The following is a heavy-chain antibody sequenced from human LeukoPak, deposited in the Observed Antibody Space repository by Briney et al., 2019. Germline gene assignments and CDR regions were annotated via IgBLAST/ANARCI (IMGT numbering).Heavy chain of an antibody. CDR3: AKGRFPDSSSSFLYYFDY. CDR1: GFTFSSYG. D-gene: IGHD6-6*01. J-gene: IGHJ4*02. Sequence: SGGSLRLSCAASGFTFSSYGMHWVRQAPGKGLEWVAVIWYDGSNKYYADSVKGRFTISRDNSKNTLYLQMNSLRAEDTAVYYCAKGRFPDSSSSFLYYFDYWGQGTLVTVSS. CDR2: IWYDGSNK. V-gene: IGHV3-30*02.